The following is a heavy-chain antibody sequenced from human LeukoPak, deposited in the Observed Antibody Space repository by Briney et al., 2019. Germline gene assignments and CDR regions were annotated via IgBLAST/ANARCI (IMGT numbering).Heavy chain of an antibody. D-gene: IGHD3-3*01. CDR2: INGDGTST. CDR3: AKSVVYYDFWSLPNDY. V-gene: IGHV3-74*01. J-gene: IGHJ4*02. CDR1: GFTISSYW. Sequence: GGSLRLSCAASGFTISSYWMHWVRQAPGKGLVWVSHINGDGTSTTYADSVKGRFTISRDNSKNTLFLQMNSLRAEDTAVYYCAKSVVYYDFWSLPNDYWGQGTLVTVSS.